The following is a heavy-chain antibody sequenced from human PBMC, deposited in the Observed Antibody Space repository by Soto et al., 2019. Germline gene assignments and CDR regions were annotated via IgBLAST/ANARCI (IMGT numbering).Heavy chain of an antibody. CDR3: TKNSAYALDY. J-gene: IGHJ4*02. Sequence: SETLSLTCTVSGDSISNYYWSWIRQPAGKGLEWIGRLSTSGSTSYNPSLKSRVTMSIDTSKNQFFLKLNSVTAADTAVYYCTKNSAYALDYWGQGTLVTVSS. V-gene: IGHV4-4*07. D-gene: IGHD5-12*01. CDR1: GDSISNYY. CDR2: LSTSGST.